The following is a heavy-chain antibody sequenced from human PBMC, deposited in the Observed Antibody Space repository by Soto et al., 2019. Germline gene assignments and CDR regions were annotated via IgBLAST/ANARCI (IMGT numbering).Heavy chain of an antibody. J-gene: IGHJ6*02. D-gene: IGHD2-8*01. CDR3: TKSRRGILMVYGFGGMDV. Sequence: EVQLLESGGGVAQRGGSLRLSCAASGFTVSSHAMSWVRQAPGKGLEWVASISGSGDATYYGDSVKGRFTISRDSSSRHLYLQMNILRGEDTAVYFCTKSRRGILMVYGFGGMDVWGQGTTVTVSS. CDR2: ISGSGDAT. V-gene: IGHV3-23*01. CDR1: GFTVSSHA.